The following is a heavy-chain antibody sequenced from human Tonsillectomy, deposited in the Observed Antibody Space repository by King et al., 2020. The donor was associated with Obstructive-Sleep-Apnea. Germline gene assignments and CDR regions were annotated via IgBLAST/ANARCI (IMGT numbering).Heavy chain of an antibody. V-gene: IGHV5-10-1*03. CDR1: GYSFTTYW. Sequence: VQLVESGAEVKQPGESLRISCQGSGYSFTTYWISWVRQTPGKGLEWMGRIDPSDSYTNYSPSFQGLVTFSADTSINTAYLQWGSLEASDTAMYYCALGHFDISTYYSWGPTEYFQHWGQGTLVTVSS. J-gene: IGHJ1*01. CDR3: ALGHFDISTYYSWGPTEYFQH. D-gene: IGHD3-9*01. CDR2: IDPSDSYT.